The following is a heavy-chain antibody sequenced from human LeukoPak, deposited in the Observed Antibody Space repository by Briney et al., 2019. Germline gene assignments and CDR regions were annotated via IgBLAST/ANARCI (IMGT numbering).Heavy chain of an antibody. CDR2: IYYSGST. D-gene: IGHD3-22*01. J-gene: IGHJ4*02. Sequence: SETLSLTCTVSGGSISSFYWSWIRQPPGKGLEWIGYIYYSGSTNYNPSLKSRVTISVDTSKNQFSLKLSSVTAADTAVYYCARDLNYDSSGGFDYWGQGTLVTVSS. CDR1: GGSISSFY. CDR3: ARDLNYDSSGGFDY. V-gene: IGHV4-59*01.